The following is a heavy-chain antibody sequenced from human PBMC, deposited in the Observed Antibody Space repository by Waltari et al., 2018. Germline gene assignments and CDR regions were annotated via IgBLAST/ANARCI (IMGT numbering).Heavy chain of an antibody. CDR1: GGSISSRDCY. D-gene: IGHD2-21*01. J-gene: IGHJ4*02. CDR2: VFYTGIT. V-gene: IGHV4-39*01. Sequence: LRLQESGPGLVKPSETLSLTCTVSGGSISSRDCYWGWIRQPPGKGLESVGRVFYTGITSNNPSLKCRVTISVDTSKNQFSLRLSSGTAADTAVYYCARLTILGTEWGQGTLVTVSS. CDR3: ARLTILGTE.